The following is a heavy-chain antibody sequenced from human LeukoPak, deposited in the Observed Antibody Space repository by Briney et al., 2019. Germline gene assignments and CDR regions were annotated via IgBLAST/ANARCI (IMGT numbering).Heavy chain of an antibody. V-gene: IGHV3-9*01. CDR3: ARELLWFGEFPPTHPDY. Sequence: GGSLRLSCAASGFTFDDYAMPWVRQAPGKGLEWVSGISWNSGSIGYADSVKGRFTISRDNAKNSLYLQMNSLRAEDTAVYYCARELLWFGEFPPTHPDYWGQGTLVTVSS. D-gene: IGHD3-10*01. CDR1: GFTFDDYA. J-gene: IGHJ4*02. CDR2: ISWNSGSI.